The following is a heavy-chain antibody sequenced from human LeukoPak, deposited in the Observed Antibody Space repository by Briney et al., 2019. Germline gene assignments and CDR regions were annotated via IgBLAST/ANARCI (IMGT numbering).Heavy chain of an antibody. CDR3: ARGGATVVTPDYYGMDV. CDR1: GYTFTSYD. V-gene: IGHV1-8*01. D-gene: IGHD4-23*01. CDR2: MNPNSGNT. J-gene: IGHJ6*02. Sequence: ASVKVSCKASGYTFTSYDINWVRQATGQGLEWMGWMNPNSGNTGYAQKFQGRVTMTRNTSISTAYMELSSLRSEDTAVYYCARGGATVVTPDYYGMDVWGQGTTVTVSS.